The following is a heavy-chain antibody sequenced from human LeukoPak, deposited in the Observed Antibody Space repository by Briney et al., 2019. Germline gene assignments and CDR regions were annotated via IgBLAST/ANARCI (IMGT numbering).Heavy chain of an antibody. Sequence: GGSLRLSCAASGFTVSSNYMTWVRQAPGKGLEWVSVIYTGGSTYYADSVKGRFTISRDDSKNTLYLQMNSLRAEDTAVYYCARGGFKWEPLDYWGQGTLVTVSS. CDR2: IYTGGST. V-gene: IGHV3-53*01. CDR3: ARGGFKWEPLDY. J-gene: IGHJ4*02. D-gene: IGHD1-26*01. CDR1: GFTVSSNY.